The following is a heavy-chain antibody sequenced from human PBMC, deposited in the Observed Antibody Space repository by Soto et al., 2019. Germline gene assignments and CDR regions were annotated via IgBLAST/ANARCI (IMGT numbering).Heavy chain of an antibody. CDR1: GGSISSYY. V-gene: IGHV4-59*01. J-gene: IGHJ5*02. D-gene: IGHD3-3*01. CDR2: IYYSGST. CDR3: ARGSFLIFGVVTYNWFDP. Sequence: SETLSLTCTVSGGSISSYYWSWIRQPPGKGLEWIGYIYYSGSTNYNPSLKSRVTISVDTSKNQFSLKLSSVTAADTAVYYCARGSFLIFGVVTYNWFDPWGQGTLVTVSS.